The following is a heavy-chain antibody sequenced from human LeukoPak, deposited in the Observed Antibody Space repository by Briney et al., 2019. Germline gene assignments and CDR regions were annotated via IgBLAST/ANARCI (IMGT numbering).Heavy chain of an antibody. D-gene: IGHD5-18*01. V-gene: IGHV4-4*09. CDR2: IYTSGST. Sequence: SETLSLTCTVSGGSISSYYWSWIRQPPGKGLEWIGYIYTSGSTNYNPSLKSRVTISVDTSKNQFSLKLSSVTDADTAVYYCARGYSYGYGGNNWFDPWGQGTLVTVSS. J-gene: IGHJ5*02. CDR1: GGSISSYY. CDR3: ARGYSYGYGGNNWFDP.